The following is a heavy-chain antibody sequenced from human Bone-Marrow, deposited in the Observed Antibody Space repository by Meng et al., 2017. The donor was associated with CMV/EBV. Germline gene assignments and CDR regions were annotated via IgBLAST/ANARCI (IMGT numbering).Heavy chain of an antibody. V-gene: IGHV5-51*01. CDR2: IYPGDSDT. D-gene: IGHD6-19*01. CDR3: ATIAVAGTGYFDY. Sequence: GESLKISCEGSGYTFTNHWIGWVRQMPGKGLEWMGIIYPGDSDTRYSPSFQGQVTISADKSISTVYLQWSSLKASDTAMYYCATIAVAGTGYFDYWGQGTLVTVSS. CDR1: GYTFTNHW. J-gene: IGHJ4*02.